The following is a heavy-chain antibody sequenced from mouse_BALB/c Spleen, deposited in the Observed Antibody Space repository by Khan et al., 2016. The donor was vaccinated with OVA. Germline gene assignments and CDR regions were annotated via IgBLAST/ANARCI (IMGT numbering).Heavy chain of an antibody. CDR1: GYIFTNYW. CDR2: IYPGTGSI. Sequence: QVQLKQSGAELVRPGASVKLSCKTSGYIFTNYWIHWVKQRSGQGLEWIARIYPGTGSIHYNEKFKGKATLTADKSSSTAYMQISSLTSEDSTVLFGARHGNNDEAWFAYWGQGTLVTVSA. V-gene: IGHV1-76*01. CDR3: ARHGNNDEAWFAY. D-gene: IGHD1-3*01. J-gene: IGHJ3*01.